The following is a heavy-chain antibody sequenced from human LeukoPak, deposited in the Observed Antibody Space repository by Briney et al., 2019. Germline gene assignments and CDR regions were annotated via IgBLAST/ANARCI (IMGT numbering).Heavy chain of an antibody. V-gene: IGHV3-30*03. Sequence: PGGSLRLSCAASGFTFSSYGMHWVRQAPGRGLEWVAVISYDGSNKYYADSVKGRFTISRDNSKNTLYLQMNSLRAEDTAVYYCMVVAATSHWGQGTLVTVSS. D-gene: IGHD2-15*01. CDR3: MVVAATSH. CDR2: ISYDGSNK. J-gene: IGHJ4*02. CDR1: GFTFSSYG.